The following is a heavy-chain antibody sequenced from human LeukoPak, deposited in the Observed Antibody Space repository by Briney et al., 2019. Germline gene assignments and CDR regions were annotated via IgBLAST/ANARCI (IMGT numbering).Heavy chain of an antibody. CDR3: ARGPRRMLAGWFDP. Sequence: ASVKVSCKASGYTFTSYDINWVRQATGQGLEWMGWMNPNSGNTGYAQKFQGRVTITTNTSISTAYMELSSLRSEDTAVYYCARGPRRMLAGWFDPWGQGTLVTVSS. D-gene: IGHD2-8*01. CDR1: GYTFTSYD. V-gene: IGHV1-8*03. J-gene: IGHJ5*02. CDR2: MNPNSGNT.